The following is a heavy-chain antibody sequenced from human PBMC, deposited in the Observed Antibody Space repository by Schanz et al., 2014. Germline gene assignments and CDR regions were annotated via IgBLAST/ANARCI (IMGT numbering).Heavy chain of an antibody. Sequence: EVQLLESGGGLVQPGGSLRLSCAASGFTFSSYAMSWVRQAPGKGLEWVSAISGSGGDTYYADSVKGRFTISRDNAKSSLHLQMNSLRADDTAVYYCARDGVAATTDFEYWGQGALVTVSS. D-gene: IGHD1-1*01. CDR2: ISGSGGDT. CDR1: GFTFSSYA. J-gene: IGHJ4*02. V-gene: IGHV3-23*01. CDR3: ARDGVAATTDFEY.